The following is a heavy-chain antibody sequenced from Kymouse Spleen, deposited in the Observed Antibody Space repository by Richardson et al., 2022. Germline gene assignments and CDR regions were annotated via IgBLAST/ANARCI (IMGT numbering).Heavy chain of an antibody. J-gene: IGHJ3*02. CDR2: INWNGGST. V-gene: IGHV3-20*d01. Sequence: EVQLVESGGGVVRPGGSLRLSCAASGFTFDDYGMSWVRQAPGKGLEWVSGINWNGGSTGYADSVKGRFTISRDNAKNSLYLQMNSLRAEDTALYYCARDPPNYDILTGYYPDAFDIWGQGTMVTVSS. D-gene: IGHD3-9*01. CDR1: GFTFDDYG. CDR3: ARDPPNYDILTGYYPDAFDI.